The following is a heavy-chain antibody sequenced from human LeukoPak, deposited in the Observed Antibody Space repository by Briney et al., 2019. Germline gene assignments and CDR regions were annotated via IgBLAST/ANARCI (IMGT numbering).Heavy chain of an antibody. CDR2: INHSGST. CDR1: GGSFSGYY. J-gene: IGHJ4*02. Sequence: SETLSLTCAVYGGSFSGYYWSWIRQPPGKGLGWIGEINHSGSTNYNPSLRSRVTISVDTSKNQFSLKLSSVTAADTAVYYCARAVAYSSGYYSTTYYFDYWGQGTLVTVSS. V-gene: IGHV4-34*01. D-gene: IGHD3-22*01. CDR3: ARAVAYSSGYYSTTYYFDY.